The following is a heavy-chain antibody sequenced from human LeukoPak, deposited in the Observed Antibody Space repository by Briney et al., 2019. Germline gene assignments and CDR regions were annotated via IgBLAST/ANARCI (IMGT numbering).Heavy chain of an antibody. Sequence: SETLSLTCTVSGGSISSSSYYWGWIRQPPGKGLEWIGSIYYSGSTYYNPSLKSRVTISVDTSKNQFSLKLSSVTAADTAVYYCARTLPYGSGSYYIADYFDYWGQGTLVTVSS. CDR1: GGSISSSSYY. V-gene: IGHV4-39*07. CDR3: ARTLPYGSGSYYIADYFDY. J-gene: IGHJ4*02. CDR2: IYYSGST. D-gene: IGHD3-10*01.